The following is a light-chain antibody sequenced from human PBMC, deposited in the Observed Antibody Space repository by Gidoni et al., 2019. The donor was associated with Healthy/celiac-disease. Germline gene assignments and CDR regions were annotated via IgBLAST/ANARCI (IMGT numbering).Light chain of an antibody. Sequence: ELVLPQSPATLSLSPGERATLSCSASQSVSSYVAWYQQKPGQAPRLLIDDASNRTPGIPARFSGSGSGTDFTLTISSLEPEDFAVYYCQQRSNFLTFGGGTKVEIK. CDR3: QQRSNFLT. CDR2: DAS. J-gene: IGKJ4*01. CDR1: QSVSSY. V-gene: IGKV3-11*01.